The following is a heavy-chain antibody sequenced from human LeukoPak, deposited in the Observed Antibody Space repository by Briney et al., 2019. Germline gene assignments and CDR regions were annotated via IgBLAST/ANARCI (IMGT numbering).Heavy chain of an antibody. D-gene: IGHD4-11*01. CDR3: ARVSDYSNYFDF. CDR2: IWYDGSTK. Sequence: GRSLRLSCAASGFTFRTYGMHWVRQAPGKGLEWVAIIWYDGSTKYYAESVKGRFTISRDNSKNMLYLQMNSLRAEDTAVYYCARVSDYSNYFDFWGQGTLVTVSS. CDR1: GFTFRTYG. J-gene: IGHJ4*02. V-gene: IGHV3-33*01.